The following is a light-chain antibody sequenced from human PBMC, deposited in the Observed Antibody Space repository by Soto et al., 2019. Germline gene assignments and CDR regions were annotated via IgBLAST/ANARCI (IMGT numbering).Light chain of an antibody. V-gene: IGLV2-14*01. CDR2: EVS. CDR1: SSDVDGYNY. Sequence: QSALTQPASVSGSPGQSITISCTGTSSDVDGYNYVSWYQQHPGKAPKLMIYEVSNRPSGVSNRFSGSKSGNTASLTISGLQAEDEADYSCNSYTSSSTYIFGTGTKLTVL. CDR3: NSYTSSSTYI. J-gene: IGLJ1*01.